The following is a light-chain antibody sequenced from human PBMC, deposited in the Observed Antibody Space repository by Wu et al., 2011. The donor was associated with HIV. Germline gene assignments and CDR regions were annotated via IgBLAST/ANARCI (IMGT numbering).Light chain of an antibody. CDR3: QQYNNWPPLYS. CDR2: DAS. V-gene: IGKV3-15*01. Sequence: EIVVTQSPATLSLSPGERATLSCRASQTIGTYLAWYQHKPGQSPRLLIYDASSRATGIPARFSGSGSGTEFTLTISGLQSEDFAVYYCQQYNNWPPLYSFGQGTKLEIK. J-gene: IGKJ2*03. CDR1: QTIGTY.